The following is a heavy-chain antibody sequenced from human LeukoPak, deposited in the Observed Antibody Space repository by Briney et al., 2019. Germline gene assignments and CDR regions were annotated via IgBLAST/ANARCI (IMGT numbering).Heavy chain of an antibody. D-gene: IGHD3-22*01. V-gene: IGHV3-23*01. J-gene: IGHJ4*02. CDR1: GFNLSSYV. CDR3: AKDHDSTGYPTSHY. Sequence: GGSLRLSCAASGFNLSSYVMTWARQAPGKGREWVSTIKGTGRKTFYPDSVKGRFIIARDSSTNTLYLQMNNPTAADTAVYFCAKDHDSTGYPTSHYWGQGTLVIASS. CDR2: IKGTGRKT.